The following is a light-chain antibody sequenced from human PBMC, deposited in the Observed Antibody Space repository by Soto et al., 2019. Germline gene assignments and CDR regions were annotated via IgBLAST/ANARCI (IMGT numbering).Light chain of an antibody. CDR2: GTS. J-gene: IGKJ5*01. CDR1: QSISSSY. CDR3: QQYGSSPIT. V-gene: IGKV3-20*01. Sequence: EIVLTQAPGTLSLSPGERGTLSCRASQSISSSYLAWYQQNHGQAPRXXIYGTSSRATGIPDRFSGSGSGTDLSITISRLEPEDFEVYDCQQYGSSPITFGQGTRLEIK.